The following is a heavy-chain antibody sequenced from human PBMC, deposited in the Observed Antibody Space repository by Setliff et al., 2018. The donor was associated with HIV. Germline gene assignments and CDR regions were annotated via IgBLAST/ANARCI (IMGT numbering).Heavy chain of an antibody. CDR3: ATNRRDCYSASCPLTS. Sequence: GGSLRLSCAASGFFFSTYWMNWVRRAPGKGPQWVARIVSDGSGTSHADAVKGRFTISRDNAKNTLFLQMNSLRAEDSAMYYCATNRRDCYSASCPLTSWGQGTLVTVSS. D-gene: IGHD2-2*01. CDR2: IVSDGSGT. J-gene: IGHJ4*02. V-gene: IGHV3-74*01. CDR1: GFFFSTYW.